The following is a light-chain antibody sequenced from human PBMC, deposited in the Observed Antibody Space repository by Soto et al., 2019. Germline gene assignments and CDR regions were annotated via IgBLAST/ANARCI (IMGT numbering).Light chain of an antibody. CDR1: QSVRSK. Sequence: EIVVTQSPVTLSVSPGERATLSCRASQSVRSKLAWYQHKAGQAPRLLIYDASTRATGIPARFSGSGSGTEFTLTISSLQSEDFAIYYCQQYDNWPLTFGGGTKVEIK. V-gene: IGKV3-15*01. CDR2: DAS. J-gene: IGKJ4*01. CDR3: QQYDNWPLT.